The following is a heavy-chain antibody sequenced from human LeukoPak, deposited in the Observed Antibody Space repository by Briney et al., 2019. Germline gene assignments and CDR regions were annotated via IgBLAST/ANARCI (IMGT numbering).Heavy chain of an antibody. V-gene: IGHV4-34*01. CDR2: INHSGST. CDR1: GGSISSYY. CDR3: ARGVGGFNY. Sequence: SETLSLTCTVSGGSISSYYWSWIRQPPGKGLEWIGEINHSGSTNYNPSLKSRVTISVDTSKNQFSLKLSSVTAADTAVYYCARGVGGFNYWGQGTLVTVSS. J-gene: IGHJ4*02. D-gene: IGHD3-16*01.